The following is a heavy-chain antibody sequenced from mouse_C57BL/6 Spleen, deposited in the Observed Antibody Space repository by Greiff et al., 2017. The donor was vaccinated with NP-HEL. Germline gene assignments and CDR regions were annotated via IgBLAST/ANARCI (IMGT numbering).Heavy chain of an antibody. CDR1: GFTFSSYA. Sequence: EVQGVESGGGLVKPGGSLKLSCAASGFTFSSYAMSWVRQTPEKRLEWVATISDGGSYTYYPDNVKGRFTISRDNAKNNLYLQMSHLKSEDTAMYYCARVGTTGGFAYWGQGTLVTVSA. D-gene: IGHD1-1*01. V-gene: IGHV5-4*01. CDR3: ARVGTTGGFAY. CDR2: ISDGGSYT. J-gene: IGHJ3*01.